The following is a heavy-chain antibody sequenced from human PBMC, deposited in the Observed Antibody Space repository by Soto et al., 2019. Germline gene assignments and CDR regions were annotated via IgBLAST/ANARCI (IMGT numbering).Heavy chain of an antibody. CDR1: GDSISSSSYS. CDR3: ERQQRRFGVITTFDY. Sequence: PSETLSLTCTVSGDSISSSSYSWGWIRQPPGEGLEWIGSISYTGSTYCNPSLKSRVTISVDTSKNQFSLKLSSVTAADTAVYYCERQQRRFGVITTFDYWGLGTLVTVSS. CDR2: ISYTGST. V-gene: IGHV4-39*01. J-gene: IGHJ4*02. D-gene: IGHD3-3*01.